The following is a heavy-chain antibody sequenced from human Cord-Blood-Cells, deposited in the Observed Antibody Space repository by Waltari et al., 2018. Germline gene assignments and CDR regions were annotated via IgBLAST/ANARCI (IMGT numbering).Heavy chain of an antibody. CDR2: ISWNSGSI. V-gene: IGHV3-9*01. CDR1: GFTFDDYA. J-gene: IGHJ4*02. CDR3: AKMGGSYDY. Sequence: EVQLVESGGGLVQPGRSLRLSCPASGFTFDDYAIHWVRQAPGKGLEWVSGISWNSGSIGYADSVKGRFTISRDNAKNSLYLQMNSLRAEDTALYYCAKMGGSYDYWGQGTLVTVSS. D-gene: IGHD1-26*01.